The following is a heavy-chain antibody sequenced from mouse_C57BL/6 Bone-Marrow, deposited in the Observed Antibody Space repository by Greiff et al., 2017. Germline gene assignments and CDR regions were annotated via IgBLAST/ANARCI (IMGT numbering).Heavy chain of an antibody. CDR3: ARRDSSGFYFDY. V-gene: IGHV1-52*01. Sequence: VKLVESGAELAKPGASVKLSCKASGYTFTSYWMHWVKQRPIQGLEWIGNIDPSDSETHYNQKFKDKATLTVDKSSSTAYMQLSSLTSEDSAVYYCARRDSSGFYFDYWGQGTTLTVSS. CDR1: GYTFTSYW. J-gene: IGHJ2*01. CDR2: IDPSDSET. D-gene: IGHD3-2*02.